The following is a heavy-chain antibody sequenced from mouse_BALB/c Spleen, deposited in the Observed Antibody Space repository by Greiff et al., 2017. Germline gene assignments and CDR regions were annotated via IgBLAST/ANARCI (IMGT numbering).Heavy chain of an antibody. CDR2: IWAGGST. Sequence: VKLMESGPGLVAPSQSLSITCTVSGFSLTSYGVHWVRQPPGKGLEWLGVIWAGGSTNYNSALMSRLSISKDNSKSQVFLKMNSLQTDDTAMYYCARTYYRYDRGVYAMDYWGQGTSVTVSS. V-gene: IGHV2-9*02. J-gene: IGHJ4*01. CDR1: GFSLTSYG. CDR3: ARTYYRYDRGVYAMDY. D-gene: IGHD2-14*01.